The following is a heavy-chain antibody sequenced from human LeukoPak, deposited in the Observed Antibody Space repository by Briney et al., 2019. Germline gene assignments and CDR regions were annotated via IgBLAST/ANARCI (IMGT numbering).Heavy chain of an antibody. CDR1: GGSISRFH. CDR3: ASLGHLCDYVRVDY. D-gene: IGHD4-17*01. V-gene: IGHV4-59*08. J-gene: IGHJ4*02. CDR2: ISYIKPT. Sequence: SQSLSLTCPVSGGSISRFHWSWIRQPPGKGLEWIGYISYIKPTYYNPSFTGRVTISADTSKNQFSLRLHSVTAADTAVYYCASLGHLCDYVRVDYWGQGTRVTVSS.